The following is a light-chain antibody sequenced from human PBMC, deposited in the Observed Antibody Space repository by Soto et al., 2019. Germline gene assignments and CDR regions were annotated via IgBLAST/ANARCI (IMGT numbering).Light chain of an antibody. V-gene: IGKV3-11*01. CDR1: RSVSSY. J-gene: IGKJ2*01. CDR2: DAS. Sequence: EIVLTQSPATLSLSPGERATLSCRASRSVSSYLAWYQQKPGQAPRLLIYDASNRATGIPARFSGSGSGTDFTLTISSLEPEDFAFYYCQQRTNWPPKYTFGQGTKLEIK. CDR3: QQRTNWPPKYT.